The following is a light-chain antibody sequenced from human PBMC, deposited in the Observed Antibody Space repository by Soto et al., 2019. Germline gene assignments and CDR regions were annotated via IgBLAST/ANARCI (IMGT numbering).Light chain of an antibody. CDR3: QQRSIWPPIT. CDR1: QSVSSY. CDR2: DAS. J-gene: IGKJ5*01. V-gene: IGKV3-11*01. Sequence: EIVLTQSPATLSLSPGERATLSCRASQSVSSYLAWYQQKPGQAPRLLIYDASNRATGIPARFSGSGSGTDFTLTIISLEPEDFAVYYCQQRSIWPPITFGQGTRLEIK.